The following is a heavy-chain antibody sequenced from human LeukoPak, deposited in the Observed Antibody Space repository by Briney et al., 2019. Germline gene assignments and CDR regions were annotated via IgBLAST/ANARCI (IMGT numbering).Heavy chain of an antibody. V-gene: IGHV4-4*07. Sequence: SETVSLTCSVSSGSIGSYYWNWIRQPAGQGLEWIGRIYSTGSTNYNPSLKSRVTMSIDTSKKQFSLKVNSVTAADTAVYYCARDKGGSSSLDYWGQGTLVTVSS. CDR2: IYSTGST. CDR1: SGSIGSYY. D-gene: IGHD6-13*01. J-gene: IGHJ4*02. CDR3: ARDKGGSSSLDY.